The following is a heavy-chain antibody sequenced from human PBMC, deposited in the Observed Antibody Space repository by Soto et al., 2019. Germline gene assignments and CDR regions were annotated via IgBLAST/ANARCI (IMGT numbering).Heavy chain of an antibody. Sequence: GGSLRLSCAASGFTFSSYSMNWVRQAPGKGLEWVSSISSSSSYIYYADSVKGRFTISRDNAKNSLYLQMNSLRAEDTAVYYCARDRVSGITIFGVVTPHGMDVWGQGTTVTVSS. CDR1: GFTFSSYS. J-gene: IGHJ6*02. V-gene: IGHV3-21*01. CDR2: ISSSSSYI. D-gene: IGHD3-3*01. CDR3: ARDRVSGITIFGVVTPHGMDV.